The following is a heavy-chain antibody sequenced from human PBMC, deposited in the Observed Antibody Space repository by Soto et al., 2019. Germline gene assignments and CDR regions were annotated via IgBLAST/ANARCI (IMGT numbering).Heavy chain of an antibody. CDR3: ARGGGEVVIISHDAFDI. CDR1: GGSISSGGYY. J-gene: IGHJ3*02. Sequence: SETLSLTCTVSGGSISSGGYYWSWIRQHPGKGLEWIGYIYYSGSTYYNPSLKSRVTISVDTSKNQFSLKLSSVTAADTAVYYCARGGGEVVIISHDAFDIWRHGTMVTV. V-gene: IGHV4-31*03. D-gene: IGHD3-3*01. CDR2: IYYSGST.